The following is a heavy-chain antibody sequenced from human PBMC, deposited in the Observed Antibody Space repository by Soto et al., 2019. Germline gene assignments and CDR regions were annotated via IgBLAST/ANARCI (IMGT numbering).Heavy chain of an antibody. Sequence: EVQLLESGGGLVQPGGSLRLSCAASEFTFSNYAMSWVRQAPGTGLEWVSAISYGGGTTYYADSVKGRFTIASDNSKNTLYLQLTRLRAEDTAVYYCAKNPVYSYDSTGYHFDYWGQGTLVTVSS. V-gene: IGHV3-23*01. CDR1: EFTFSNYA. J-gene: IGHJ4*02. CDR3: AKNPVYSYDSTGYHFDY. CDR2: ISYGGGTT. D-gene: IGHD3-22*01.